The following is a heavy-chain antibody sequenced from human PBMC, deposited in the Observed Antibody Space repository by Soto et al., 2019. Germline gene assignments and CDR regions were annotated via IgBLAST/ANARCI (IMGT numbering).Heavy chain of an antibody. V-gene: IGHV4-59*01. CDR2: IYYSGST. CDR3: ARTLYSYGPRFDY. J-gene: IGHJ4*02. CDR1: GGSISSYY. D-gene: IGHD5-18*01. Sequence: SETLSLTCTVSGGSISSYYWSWIRQPPGKGLEWIGYIYYSGSTNCNPSLKSRVTISVDTSKNQFSLKLSSVTAADTAVYYCARTLYSYGPRFDYWGQGTLVTVSS.